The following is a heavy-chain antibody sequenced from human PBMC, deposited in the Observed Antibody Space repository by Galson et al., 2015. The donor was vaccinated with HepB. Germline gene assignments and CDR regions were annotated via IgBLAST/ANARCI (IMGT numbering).Heavy chain of an antibody. CDR1: GFTFRNYW. J-gene: IGHJ4*02. V-gene: IGHV3-7*01. CDR2: ITPDGSGK. D-gene: IGHD2-2*01. Sequence: SLRLSCAASGFTFRNYWMNWVRQAPGKGLEWVASITPDGSGKYYMDSVKGRFTVSKDNAQNSLYVQMNTLRAEDTAVYYCAKRLCSSPSCHGNYYMDVWGQGPLVTVSS. CDR3: AKRLCSSPSCHGNYYMDV.